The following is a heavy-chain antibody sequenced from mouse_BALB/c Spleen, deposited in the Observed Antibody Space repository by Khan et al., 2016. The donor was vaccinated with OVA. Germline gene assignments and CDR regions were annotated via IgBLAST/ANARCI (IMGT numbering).Heavy chain of an antibody. CDR2: IWPGGSR. V-gene: IGHV2-9*02. CDR1: GFSLTSYG. J-gene: IGHJ2*01. Sequence: QVQLKESGPGLVAPSQSLSITCTVSGFSLTSYGIHWVRQPPGKGLEWLGIIWPGGSRNYNSALMSSLTISTDNSWCQVFLKMNSLQTNDTAMYVCARNRESDYFDYWGQGTTLTVSS. CDR3: ARNRESDYFDY.